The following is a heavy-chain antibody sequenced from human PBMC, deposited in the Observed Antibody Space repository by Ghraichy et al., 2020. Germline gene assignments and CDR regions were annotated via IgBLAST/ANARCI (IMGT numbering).Heavy chain of an antibody. V-gene: IGHV1-24*01. J-gene: IGHJ3*02. CDR1: GYTLTELS. D-gene: IGHD1-26*01. Sequence: ASVKVSCKVSGYTLTELSMHWVRQAPGKGLEWMGGFDPEDGETIYAQKFQGRVTMTEDTSTDTAYMELSSLRSEDTAVYYCATASGSLRAFDIWGQGTMVTVSS. CDR2: FDPEDGET. CDR3: ATASGSLRAFDI.